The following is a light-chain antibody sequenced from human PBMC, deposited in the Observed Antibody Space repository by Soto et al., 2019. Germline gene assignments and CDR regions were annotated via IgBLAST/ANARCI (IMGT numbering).Light chain of an antibody. V-gene: IGKV3-15*01. CDR1: QSVNNN. CDR3: HQYNNWPLT. Sequence: EIVMTQSPATLSVSPGDRATLSCRASQSVNNNLAWYQQQPGQAPRLLIYRASTRATAIPARFSGSGSGTEFTLTISSLQSEDFVVYYCHQYNNWPLTFGGGTKVEIK. CDR2: RAS. J-gene: IGKJ4*01.